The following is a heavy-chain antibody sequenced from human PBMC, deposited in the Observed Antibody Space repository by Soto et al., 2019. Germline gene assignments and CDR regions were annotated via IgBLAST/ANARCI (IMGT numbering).Heavy chain of an antibody. V-gene: IGHV4-39*01. Sequence: SETLSLTCTVSGGSISSSSYYWGWIRQPPGKGLEWIGSIYYSGSTYYNPSLKSRVTISVDTSKNQFSLKLSSVTAADTAVYYCARLDSLRTFDYFDYWGQGTLVTVSS. CDR3: ARLDSLRTFDYFDY. D-gene: IGHD3-16*01. J-gene: IGHJ4*02. CDR1: GGSISSSSYY. CDR2: IYYSGST.